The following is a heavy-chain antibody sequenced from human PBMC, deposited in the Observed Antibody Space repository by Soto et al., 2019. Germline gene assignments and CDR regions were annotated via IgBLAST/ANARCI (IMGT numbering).Heavy chain of an antibody. CDR2: IIPIFGTA. CDR1: GGTFSSYA. Sequence: ASVKVSCKASGGTFSSYAISWVRQAPGQGLEWMGGIIPIFGTANYAQKFQGRVTITADESTSTAYMELSSLRSEDTAVYYCATHYYDSSGYFDWFDPWGQGTLVTVSS. CDR3: ATHYYDSSGYFDWFDP. D-gene: IGHD3-22*01. J-gene: IGHJ5*02. V-gene: IGHV1-69*13.